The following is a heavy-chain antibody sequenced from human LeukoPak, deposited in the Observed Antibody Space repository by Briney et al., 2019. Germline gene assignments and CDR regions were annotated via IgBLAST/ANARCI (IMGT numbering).Heavy chain of an antibody. CDR1: GFTFSSFW. D-gene: IGHD5-18*01. Sequence: GGSLRLSCAASGFTFSSFWMNWVRQALGKGLEWVANIKQDGSERNYVDSVKGRSTISRDNAKNSLFLQMNSLRVEDTAVYYCARGGTRGYSPVDYWGQGILVTVSS. J-gene: IGHJ4*02. V-gene: IGHV3-7*03. CDR3: ARGGTRGYSPVDY. CDR2: IKQDGSER.